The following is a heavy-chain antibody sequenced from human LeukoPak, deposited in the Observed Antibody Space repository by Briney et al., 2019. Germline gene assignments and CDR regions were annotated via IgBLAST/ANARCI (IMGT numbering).Heavy chain of an antibody. CDR1: GGTISSGGYY. D-gene: IGHD3-10*02. J-gene: IGHJ4*02. CDR3: ARGSTMFVVY. V-gene: IGHV4-31*03. CDR2: IYYSGST. Sequence: SSQTLSLTCTVSGGTISSGGYYWSWIRQHPGKGLEWIGYIYYSGSTYYNPSLKSRVTISVDTSKNQFSLKLSSVTAADTAVYYCARGSTMFVVYWGQGTLVTVSS.